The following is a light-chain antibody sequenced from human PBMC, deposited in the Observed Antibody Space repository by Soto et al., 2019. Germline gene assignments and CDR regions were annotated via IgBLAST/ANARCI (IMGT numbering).Light chain of an antibody. Sequence: EIVMTQSPATLSVSPGERATLSCRASQSVSSNLAWYQQKPGQAPRLLIYVASTRATGIPAMFSGSGSGTEFTLTISSLQSEDFAVYYCQQYNNWPPYTFGQGTKLEIK. CDR2: VAS. J-gene: IGKJ2*01. CDR3: QQYNNWPPYT. V-gene: IGKV3-15*01. CDR1: QSVSSN.